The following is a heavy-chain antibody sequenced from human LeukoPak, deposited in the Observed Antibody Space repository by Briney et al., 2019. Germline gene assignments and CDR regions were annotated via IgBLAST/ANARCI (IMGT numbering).Heavy chain of an antibody. CDR3: AGAGEQWLVRDGDWFDP. CDR2: INHSGST. CDR1: GGSFSGYY. V-gene: IGHV4-34*01. D-gene: IGHD6-19*01. J-gene: IGHJ5*02. Sequence: SETLSLTCAVYGGSFSGYYWSWIRQPPGKGLEWIGEINHSGSTNYNPSLKSRVTISVDTSKNQFSLKLSSVTAADTAVYYCAGAGEQWLVRDGDWFDPWGQGTLVTVSS.